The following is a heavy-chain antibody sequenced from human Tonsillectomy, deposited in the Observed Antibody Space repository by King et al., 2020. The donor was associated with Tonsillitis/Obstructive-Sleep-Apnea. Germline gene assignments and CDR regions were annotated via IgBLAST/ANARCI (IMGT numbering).Heavy chain of an antibody. V-gene: IGHV3-23*04. D-gene: IGHD5-12*01. Sequence: VQLVESGGGLVQPGGSLRLSCAASGFTFTTYAMSWVRQAPGKGLEWVSAISGSGGSTYYADSVKGRFTISRDNSKNMVYLQMNSLRAEDTAVYYCAKGFSGYDYYYGMDVWGQGTTVTVSS. CDR1: GFTFTTYA. J-gene: IGHJ6*02. CDR3: AKGFSGYDYYYGMDV. CDR2: ISGSGGST.